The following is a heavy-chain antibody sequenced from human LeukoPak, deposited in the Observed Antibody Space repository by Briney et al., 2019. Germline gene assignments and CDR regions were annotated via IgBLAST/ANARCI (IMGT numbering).Heavy chain of an antibody. CDR2: ISYDGGNK. CDR1: GFTFSSYA. V-gene: IGHV3-30-3*01. D-gene: IGHD2-2*01. J-gene: IGHJ4*02. CDR3: ARDPYYQLQRGYFDY. Sequence: GGSLRLSCAASGFTFSSYAMHWVRQAPGKGLEWVAVISYDGGNKYHADSVKGRFTISRDNSKSTLYLQMNSLRAEDTAVYYCARDPYYQLQRGYFDYWGQGTLVTVSS.